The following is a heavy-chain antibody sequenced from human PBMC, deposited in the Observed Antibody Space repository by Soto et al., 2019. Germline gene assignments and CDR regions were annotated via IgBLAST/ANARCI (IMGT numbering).Heavy chain of an antibody. CDR2: ITSTGGDT. J-gene: IGHJ6*02. Sequence: GGLGGTCSTSGFTFSNFVMRWVRQTPGKGLEWVSTITSTGGDTYYTDSVKGRFTISRDNSKNKLYLQMSSLRAEDTALYYCTEASSERHHMDVWGQGTKVTVYS. CDR3: TEASSERHHMDV. V-gene: IGHV3-23*01. CDR1: GFTFSNFV.